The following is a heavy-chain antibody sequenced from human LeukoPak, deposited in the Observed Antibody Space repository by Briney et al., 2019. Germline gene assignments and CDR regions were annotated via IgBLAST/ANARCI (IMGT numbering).Heavy chain of an antibody. CDR2: ISYDGSNK. CDR1: GFTFSSYA. CDR3: ARGSPAADYYYYGMDV. D-gene: IGHD2-2*01. V-gene: IGHV3-30-3*01. J-gene: IGHJ6*02. Sequence: PGRSLRLSCAASGFTFSSYAMHWVRQAPGKGLEWVAVISYDGSNKYYADSVKGRFTISRDNSKNTLYLQMNSLRAEDTAAYYCARGSPAADYYYYGMDVWGQGTTVTVSS.